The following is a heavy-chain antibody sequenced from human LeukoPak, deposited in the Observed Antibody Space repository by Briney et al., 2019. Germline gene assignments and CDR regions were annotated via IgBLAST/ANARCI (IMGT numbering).Heavy chain of an antibody. CDR1: GFALTTYG. V-gene: IGHV3-30*02. D-gene: IGHD3-10*01. Sequence: GGSLRLSCAASGFALTTYGVHWVRQAPGKGLEWVAFMRYDGSNKYYGDSVKGRFTISRDNSKNTLYLEMNSLRPDDTGVYYCAKAQAVGRFYGSGRPVRDYGAEETLVTVSS. J-gene: IGHJ4*02. CDR2: MRYDGSNK. CDR3: AKAQAVGRFYGSGRPVRDY.